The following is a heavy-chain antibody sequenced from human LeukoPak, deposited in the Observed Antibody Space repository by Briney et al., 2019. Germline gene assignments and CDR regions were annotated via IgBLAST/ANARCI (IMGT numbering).Heavy chain of an antibody. J-gene: IGHJ6*02. D-gene: IGHD4-17*01. CDR2: ISYDGSNK. V-gene: IGHV3-30*18. CDR1: GFTFSSYG. CDR3: AKDSATVTKRYYYYGMDV. Sequence: GRSLRLSCAASGFTFSSYGMHWVRQAPGKGLEWVAVISYDGSNKYYADSVKGRFTISRDNSKNTLYLQMNSLRAEDTAVYYCAKDSATVTKRYYYYGMDVWGQGTTVTVSS.